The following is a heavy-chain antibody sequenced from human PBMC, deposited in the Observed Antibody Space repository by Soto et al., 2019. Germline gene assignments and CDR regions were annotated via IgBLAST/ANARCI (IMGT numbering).Heavy chain of an antibody. CDR1: GGSFSGYY. Sequence: SETLSLTCAVYGGSFSGYYWSWIRQPPGKGLEWIGEINHSGSTNYNPSLKSRVTISVDTSKNQFSLKLSSVTAADTAVYYCARVIGSGSYYAKDYWGQGTLVTVSS. J-gene: IGHJ4*02. D-gene: IGHD3-10*01. V-gene: IGHV4-34*01. CDR3: ARVIGSGSYYAKDY. CDR2: INHSGST.